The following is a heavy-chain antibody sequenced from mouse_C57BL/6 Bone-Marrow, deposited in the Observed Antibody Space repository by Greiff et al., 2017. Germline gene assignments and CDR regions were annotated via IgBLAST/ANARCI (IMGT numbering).Heavy chain of an antibody. Sequence: VQLQQPGAELVRPGSSVKLSCKASGYTFTSYWMHWVKQRPIQGLEWIGNIDPSDSDTPYNQKFKDKATLTVDKSSRTAYMQLSNLTSEDSAVYYCARGEKTGTLFDYWGQGTTLTVSS. V-gene: IGHV1-52*01. CDR3: ARGEKTGTLFDY. J-gene: IGHJ2*01. D-gene: IGHD4-1*01. CDR1: GYTFTSYW. CDR2: IDPSDSDT.